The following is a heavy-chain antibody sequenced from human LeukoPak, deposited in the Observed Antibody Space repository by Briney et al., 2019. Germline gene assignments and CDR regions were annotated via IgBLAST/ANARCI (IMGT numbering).Heavy chain of an antibody. CDR3: SRDRGGGDIYFDY. Sequence: RPGGSLRLSCAASGFTFSSYGMNWVRQAPGKGPEWTSYISRSGATIYYADSVKGRFTISRDNAKNSLYLQMSSLGAEDTAIYYCSRDRGGGDIYFDYWGQGTLVTVSS. CDR2: ISRSGATI. V-gene: IGHV3-48*03. J-gene: IGHJ4*02. D-gene: IGHD2-21*02. CDR1: GFTFSSYG.